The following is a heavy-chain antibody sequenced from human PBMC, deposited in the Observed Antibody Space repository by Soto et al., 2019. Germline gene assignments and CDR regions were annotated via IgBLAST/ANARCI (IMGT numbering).Heavy chain of an antibody. D-gene: IGHD1-1*01. CDR1: GVSINSGGYY. V-gene: IGHV4-31*03. Sequence: QVQLQESGPGLVKPSQTLSLTCSVSGVSINSGGYYWSWIRHHPGKGLEWIGYIYYTGHTFYNASLKSRVAMSLDTSKNQFFLKLGSVTAADTAVYYCARGSQLERDALDIWGQGTMVTVSS. CDR3: ARGSQLERDALDI. J-gene: IGHJ3*02. CDR2: IYYTGHT.